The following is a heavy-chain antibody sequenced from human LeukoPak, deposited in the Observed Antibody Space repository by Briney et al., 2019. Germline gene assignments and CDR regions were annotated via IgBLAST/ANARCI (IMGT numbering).Heavy chain of an antibody. D-gene: IGHD1-26*01. V-gene: IGHV3-33*01. CDR1: GFTFSSYG. J-gene: IGHJ4*02. CDR2: IWYDGSNK. CDR3: ARALWELPFLDY. Sequence: GGSLRLSCAASGFTFSSYGMHWVRQAPGKGLEWVAVIWYDGSNKYYADSVKGRFTISRDNSKNTLYLQMNGLRAEDTAVYYCARALWELPFLDYWGQGTLVTVSS.